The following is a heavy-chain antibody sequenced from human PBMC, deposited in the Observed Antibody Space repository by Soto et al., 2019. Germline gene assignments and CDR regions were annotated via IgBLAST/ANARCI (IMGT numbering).Heavy chain of an antibody. CDR2: IHRAGVT. V-gene: IGHV4-4*02. J-gene: IGHJ4*02. D-gene: IGHD1-26*01. CDR3: AGRPEIHPR. Sequence: QVHLQESGPGLVKPSETRSLTCAISGGSTSSSDWWTWVRQPPGEGLEWIGEIHRAGVTNYNSSLKSRLTISLDHSRNQFSLSLTSVTAADAAVYFCAGRPEIHPRWGQGILVPVSS. CDR1: GGSTSSSDW.